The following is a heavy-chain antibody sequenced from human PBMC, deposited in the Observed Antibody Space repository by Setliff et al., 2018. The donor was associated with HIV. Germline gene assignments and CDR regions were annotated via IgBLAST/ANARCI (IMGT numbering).Heavy chain of an antibody. V-gene: IGHV3-7*03. CDR2: ISPDGNRN. Sequence: PGRSLRLSCAASGFTFSNFWMHWVRQAPGKGLEWVASISPDGNRNYCVGSVKGRFTASRDNAKTSLYLQMNSLRAEDTAVYYCARALLRTNAVYGVVSNRFDPWGQGSLVTVSS. J-gene: IGHJ5*02. D-gene: IGHD2-8*01. CDR3: ARALLRTNAVYGVVSNRFDP. CDR1: GFTFSNFW.